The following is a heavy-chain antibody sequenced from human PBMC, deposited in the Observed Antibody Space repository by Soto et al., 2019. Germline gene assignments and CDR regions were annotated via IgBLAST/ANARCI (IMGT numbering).Heavy chain of an antibody. CDR2: INPNSGGT. CDR3: ARPNCSSTSCPPYGMDV. CDR1: GYTFTGYY. D-gene: IGHD2-2*01. Sequence: ASVKVSCKASGYTFTGYYMHWVRQAPGQGLEWMGWINPNSGGTNYAQKFQGRVTMTRDTSISTAYMELSRLRSDDTAVYYCARPNCSSTSCPPYGMDVWCQGTTVTVAS. J-gene: IGHJ6*02. V-gene: IGHV1-2*02.